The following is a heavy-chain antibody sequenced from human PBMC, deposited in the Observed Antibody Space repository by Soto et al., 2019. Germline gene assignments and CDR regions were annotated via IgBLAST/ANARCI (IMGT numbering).Heavy chain of an antibody. CDR1: GYTFTSYY. CDR3: ARDLDPYDSSGYYYGFPGSAIN. J-gene: IGHJ4*02. V-gene: IGHV1-46*01. CDR2: INPSGGST. Sequence: ASVKVSCKASGYTFTSYYMHWVRQAPGQGLEWMGIINPSGGSTSYAQKFQGRVTMTRDTSTSTVYMELSSLRSEDTAVYYCARDLDPYDSSGYYYGFPGSAINWGQGTLVTVSS. D-gene: IGHD3-22*01.